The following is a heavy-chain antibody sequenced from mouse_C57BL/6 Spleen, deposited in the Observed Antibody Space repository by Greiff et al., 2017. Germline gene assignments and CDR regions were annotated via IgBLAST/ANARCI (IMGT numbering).Heavy chain of an antibody. CDR2: ISSGSSTI. CDR1: GFTFSDYG. Sequence: EVKLVESGGGLVKPGGSLQLSCAASGFTFSDYGMHWVRQAPEKGLEWVAYISSGSSTIYYADTVKGRFTISRDNAKNTLFLQMTSLRSEDTAMYYCARDYGSNYYFDYWGQGTTLTVSS. V-gene: IGHV5-17*01. CDR3: ARDYGSNYYFDY. D-gene: IGHD1-1*01. J-gene: IGHJ2*01.